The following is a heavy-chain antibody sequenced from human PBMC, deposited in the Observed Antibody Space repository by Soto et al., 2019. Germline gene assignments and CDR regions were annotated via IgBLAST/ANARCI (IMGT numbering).Heavy chain of an antibody. D-gene: IGHD2-15*01. CDR3: AAESMYVVVVGSTRDHYYGTDV. V-gene: IGHV3-23*01. CDR2: ITVTDGRR. Sequence: EGPLLESGGGLVRPGGSLTLSCAGSGFTFSRYAMTWVRQAPGKGLEWVSSITVTDGRRKYADSVKGRFTISTDTHKNRFYLQMNSLRAEDTALYYSAAESMYVVVVGSTRDHYYGTDVWGQGTTVIVS. J-gene: IGHJ6*02. CDR1: GFTFSRYA.